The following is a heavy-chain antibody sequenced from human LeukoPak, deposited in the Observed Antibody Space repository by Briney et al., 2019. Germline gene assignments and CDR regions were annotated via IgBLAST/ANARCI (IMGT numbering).Heavy chain of an antibody. CDR2: ISNSSSTI. CDR1: GFTFSSYS. J-gene: IGHJ5*02. V-gene: IGHV3-48*01. Sequence: GGSLRLSCAASGFTFSSYSMNWVRQAPGKGLEWVSYISNSSSTIYYADSVKGRFTISRDNAKNSLYLQMNSLRAEDTAVYYCARSIGYCSSTSCYNWFDPWGQGTLVTVSS. D-gene: IGHD2-2*01. CDR3: ARSIGYCSSTSCYNWFDP.